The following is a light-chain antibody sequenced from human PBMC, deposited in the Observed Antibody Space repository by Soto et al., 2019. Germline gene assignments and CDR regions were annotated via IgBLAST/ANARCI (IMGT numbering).Light chain of an antibody. CDR1: QSVSDSY. CDR3: QHYGTSAL. CDR2: AY. V-gene: IGKV3-20*01. J-gene: IGKJ3*01. Sequence: EIVLTQSPGTLFLSPGERATLSCRASQSVSDSYLAWYQQKPGQAPRLLIYAYSRATGIPDRFSGSGSGTDFTLTISRLEPEDFAVYYCQHYGTSALFGPGTKVDIK.